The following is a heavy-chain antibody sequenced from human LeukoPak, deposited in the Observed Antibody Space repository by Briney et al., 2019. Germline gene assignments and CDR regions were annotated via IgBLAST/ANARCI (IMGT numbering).Heavy chain of an antibody. CDR1: GFTFSSYW. J-gene: IGHJ3*02. CDR2: IKQDGSEK. D-gene: IGHD1-26*01. CDR3: AREALVGATSDAFDI. V-gene: IGHV3-7*01. Sequence: GGSLRLSCAASGFTFSSYWMSWVRQAPGKGLEWVANIKQDGSEKYYVDSVRGRFTISRDNAKNSLYLQMNSLRAEDTAVYYCAREALVGATSDAFDIWGQGTMVTVSS.